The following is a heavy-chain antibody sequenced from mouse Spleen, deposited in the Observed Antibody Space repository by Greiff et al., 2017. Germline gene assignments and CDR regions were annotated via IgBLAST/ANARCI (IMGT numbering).Heavy chain of an antibody. CDR1: GYSITSGYY. V-gene: IGHV3-6*01. D-gene: IGHD2-10*01. CDR3: ASPYYGNYEFAY. CDR2: ISYDGSN. Sequence: EVQRVESGPGLVKPSQSLSLTCSVPGYSITSGYYWNWIRQFPGNKLEWMGYISYDGSNNYNPSLKNRISITRDTSKNQFFLKLNSVTTEDTATYYCASPYYGNYEFAYWGQGTLVTVSA. J-gene: IGHJ3*01.